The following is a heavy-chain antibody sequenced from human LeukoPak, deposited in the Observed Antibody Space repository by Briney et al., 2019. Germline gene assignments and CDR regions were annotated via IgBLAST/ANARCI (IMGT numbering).Heavy chain of an antibody. D-gene: IGHD4-17*01. CDR2: IKQGGNEK. Sequence: GGSLRLSCAASGFIFRNHWMSWVRQVPGRGLEWVAHIKQGGNEKHYVDSVEGRFTFSRDDSKNSLYLQMNSLRVDDSAVYYCARGPNYGDRVDYFDYWGRGTLVTVSS. J-gene: IGHJ4*02. CDR1: GFIFRNHW. V-gene: IGHV3-7*01. CDR3: ARGPNYGDRVDYFDY.